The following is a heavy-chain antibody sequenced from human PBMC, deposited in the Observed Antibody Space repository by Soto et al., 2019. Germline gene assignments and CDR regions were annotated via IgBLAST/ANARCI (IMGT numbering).Heavy chain of an antibody. CDR3: AHSLWYGSGSGYFDY. V-gene: IGHV2-5*02. D-gene: IGHD3-10*01. J-gene: IGHJ4*02. CDR2: IYWDDDK. CDR1: GFSLSTSGVG. Sequence: QITLKESGPPLVKPTQTLTLTCTFSGFSLSTSGVGVGWIRQPPGKALEWLALIYWDDDKRYSPSLKSRLTITKDTSKNQVVLTMTNMDPVDTATYYCAHSLWYGSGSGYFDYWGQGTLVTVSS.